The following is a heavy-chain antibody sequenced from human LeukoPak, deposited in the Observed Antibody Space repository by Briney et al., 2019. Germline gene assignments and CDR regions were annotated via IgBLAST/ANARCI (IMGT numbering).Heavy chain of an antibody. J-gene: IGHJ4*02. CDR3: ARGATSPYYFDY. D-gene: IGHD5-12*01. CDR2: IYPGDSDT. V-gene: IGHV5-51*01. Sequence: GEPLQMYCKEYGYTFTSYWIGLARQMPGKKLKWMGIIYPGDSDTRYSPSFQGQVTISADKSISTAYLQWSSLKASDTAMYYCARGATSPYYFDYWGQGTLVTVSS. CDR1: GYTFTSYW.